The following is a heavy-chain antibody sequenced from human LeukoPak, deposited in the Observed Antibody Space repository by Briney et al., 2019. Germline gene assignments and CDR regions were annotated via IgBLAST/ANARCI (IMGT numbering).Heavy chain of an antibody. CDR1: GYTFGDYG. CDR2: INSVGGIT. D-gene: IGHD3-16*01. J-gene: IGHJ5*02. CDR3: TRVSGGRFDP. V-gene: IGHV3-74*01. Sequence: GGSLRLSCAASGYTFGDYGMSWVRQVPGKGLVWVSRINSVGGITDYADSVKGRFTISRDNAKNTLFLQMNSLRAEDTAVYYCTRVSGGRFDPWGQGTLVTVSS.